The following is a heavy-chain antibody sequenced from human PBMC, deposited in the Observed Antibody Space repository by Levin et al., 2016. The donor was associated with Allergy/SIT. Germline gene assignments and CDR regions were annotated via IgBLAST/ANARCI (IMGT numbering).Heavy chain of an antibody. J-gene: IGHJ6*02. CDR2: ISSSSSTI. V-gene: IGHV3-48*01. CDR3: ARALPWNDFWSGSWVDYYYGMDV. CDR1: GFTFSSYS. D-gene: IGHD3-3*01. Sequence: GESLKISCAASGFTFSSYSMNWVRQAPGKGLEWVSYISSSSSTIYYADSVKGRFTISRDNAKNSLYLQMNSLRAEDTAVYYCARALPWNDFWSGSWVDYYYGMDVWGQGTTVTVSS.